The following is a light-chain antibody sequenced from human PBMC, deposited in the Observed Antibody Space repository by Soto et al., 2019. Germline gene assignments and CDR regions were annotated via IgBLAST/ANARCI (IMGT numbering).Light chain of an antibody. V-gene: IGKV3-20*01. J-gene: IGKJ5*01. CDR3: QLYGISPH. CDR1: QSVSNNY. CDR2: EAS. Sequence: EIVLTQSPGTLSLSPGERATLSCRASQSVSNNYLAWYQQKPGQAPRLLIYEASRRATGIPDRFSGSASGTDFTLTINRLEPEDFAVYYCQLYGISPHFGQGTRLEIK.